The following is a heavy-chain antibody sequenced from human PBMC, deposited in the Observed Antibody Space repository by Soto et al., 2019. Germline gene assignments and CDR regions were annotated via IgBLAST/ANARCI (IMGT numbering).Heavy chain of an antibody. Sequence: QVQLVESGGGVVQPGRSLRLSCAASGFTFSSYAMHWVRQAPGKGLEWVAVIWYDGNNKNYADSVKGRFTISRDNSKNTLYLQMKTLRAEDTAVYYCAREGDCSGGSCYPPKFDYWGQGTLVTVSS. V-gene: IGHV3-33*08. CDR1: GFTFSSYA. D-gene: IGHD2-15*01. CDR3: AREGDCSGGSCYPPKFDY. J-gene: IGHJ4*02. CDR2: IWYDGNNK.